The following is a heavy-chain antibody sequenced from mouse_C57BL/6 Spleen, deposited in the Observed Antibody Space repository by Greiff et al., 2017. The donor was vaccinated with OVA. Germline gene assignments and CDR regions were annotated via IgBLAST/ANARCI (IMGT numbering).Heavy chain of an antibody. CDR1: GFTFSDYG. CDR2: ISSGSSTI. D-gene: IGHD2-4*01. J-gene: IGHJ4*01. V-gene: IGHV5-17*01. CDR3: ASKVYYDYDELMHGHSMDY. Sequence: EVKLVESGGGLVKPGGSLKLSCAASGFTFSDYGMHWVRQAPEQGLEWVAYISSGSSTIYYADTVKGRFTISRDNAKNTLFQQRTSLRSEDTAMYYCASKVYYDYDELMHGHSMDYWGQGTSVTVSS.